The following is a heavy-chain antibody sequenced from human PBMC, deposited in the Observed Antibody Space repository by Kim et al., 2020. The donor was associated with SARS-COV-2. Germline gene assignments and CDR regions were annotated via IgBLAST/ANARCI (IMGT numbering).Heavy chain of an antibody. D-gene: IGHD4-17*01. Sequence: GGSLRLSCAASGFAFTAYAMTWVRQAPGKGLEWVSTISGHGDTIYYGDSVRGRFTVSRDNPKNTVSLLMNSLTNEDTAVYYCARSSATTGLNIDYSWRGT. CDR1: GFAFTAYA. CDR3: ARSSATTGLNIDY. CDR2: ISGHGDTI. V-gene: IGHV3-23*01. J-gene: IGHJ4*02.